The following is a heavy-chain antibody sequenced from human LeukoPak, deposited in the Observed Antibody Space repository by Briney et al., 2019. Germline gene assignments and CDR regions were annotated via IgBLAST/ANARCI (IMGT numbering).Heavy chain of an antibody. CDR3: ARGRTVRSRRDGYNWVRSQAFDI. Sequence: PSETLSLTCAVYGGSFSGYYWSWIRQPPGKGLEWIGEINHSGNTNSNPSLKSRVTMSVDTSKNQFSLKLSSVTAADTAVYYCARGRTVRSRRDGYNWVRSQAFDIWGQGTMVTVSS. V-gene: IGHV4-34*01. D-gene: IGHD5-24*01. CDR1: GGSFSGYY. J-gene: IGHJ3*02. CDR2: INHSGNT.